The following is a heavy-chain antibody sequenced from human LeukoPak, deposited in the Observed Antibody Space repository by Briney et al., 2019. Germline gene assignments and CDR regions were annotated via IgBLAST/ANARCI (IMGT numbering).Heavy chain of an antibody. J-gene: IGHJ4*02. CDR2: IYHSGST. D-gene: IGHD1-20*01. CDR1: GYSISSGYY. CDR3: ASGINWIGY. V-gene: IGHV4-38-2*02. Sequence: PSETLSLTCTVSGYSISSGYYWGWIRQPPGKGLEWIGSIYHSGSTNYNPSLKSRVTISVDTSKNQFSLKLSSVTAADTAVYYCASGINWIGYWGQGTLVTVSS.